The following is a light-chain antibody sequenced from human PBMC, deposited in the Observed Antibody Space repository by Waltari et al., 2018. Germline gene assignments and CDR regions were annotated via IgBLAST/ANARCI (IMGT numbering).Light chain of an antibody. CDR3: CSYVTGGTLV. V-gene: IGLV2-23*02. Sequence: QSALTQPASVSGSPGQSITISCTGTSSDVGNYHRVSWYQKNPGKAPQLIIYEINMRPSGISNRFSDSEPRNTASLTISGLQAEDEADYCCCSYVTGGTLVCGGGTRLTVL. CDR1: SSDVGNYHR. J-gene: IGLJ2*01. CDR2: EIN.